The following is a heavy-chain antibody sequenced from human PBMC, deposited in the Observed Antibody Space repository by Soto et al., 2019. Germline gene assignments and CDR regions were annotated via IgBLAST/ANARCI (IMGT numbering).Heavy chain of an antibody. D-gene: IGHD5-12*01. J-gene: IGHJ4*01. Sequence: PSEPVSLTCTVSRGYISSGDYYWSWFRQPPGKRLEWIGYIYYSRSTYYNPSLKSRVTISVDTSKNQFSLKHRTVAAGDTAWDNCARGGGYEFYLFRYWGKRTLV. CDR1: RGYISSGDYY. CDR2: IYYSRST. V-gene: IGHV4-30-4*01. CDR3: ARGGGYEFYLFRY.